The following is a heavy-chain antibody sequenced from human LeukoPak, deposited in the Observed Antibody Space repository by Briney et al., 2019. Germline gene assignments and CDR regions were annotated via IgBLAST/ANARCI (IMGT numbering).Heavy chain of an antibody. J-gene: IGHJ4*02. CDR3: AREGVSGWYDFDY. CDR1: GGSISSYY. CDR2: IHYSGST. V-gene: IGHV4-59*01. Sequence: SETLSLTCTVSGGSISSYYWSWIRQSPGKGLEWIGYIHYSGSTNYNSSLKSRVTISVDTSKNQFSLRLNSVTAADTAVYYCAREGVSGWYDFDYWGQGTLVTVSS. D-gene: IGHD6-19*01.